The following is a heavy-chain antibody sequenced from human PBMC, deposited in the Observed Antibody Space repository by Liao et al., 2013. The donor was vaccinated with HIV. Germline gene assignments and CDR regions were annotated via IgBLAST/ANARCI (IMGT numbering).Heavy chain of an antibody. D-gene: IGHD6-6*01. CDR1: GGSIGSNY. CDR2: IYYGGTT. CDR3: VRASIAARLDF. Sequence: QVQLQESGPGLVRPSETLSLNCTVSGGSIGSNYWNWIRQAPGKGLEWIGYIYYGGTTNYNPSLSSRVTMSVDRSKGQFSLKLSSVTVADTAIYYCVRASIAARLDFWGQGKLVTSP. J-gene: IGHJ4*02. V-gene: IGHV4-59*01.